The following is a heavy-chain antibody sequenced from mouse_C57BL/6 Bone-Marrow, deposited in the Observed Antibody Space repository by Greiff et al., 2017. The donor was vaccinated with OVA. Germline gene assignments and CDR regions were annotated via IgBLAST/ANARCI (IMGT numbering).Heavy chain of an antibody. Sequence: EVQLVESGGGLVQPGGSLKLSCAASGFTFSDYGMAWVRQAPRKGPEWVAFISNLAYSIYYADTVTGRFTISRENAKNTLYLEMSSVRCEDTAMYYCARGLLWYFDVWGTGTTVTVSS. CDR3: ARGLLWYFDV. J-gene: IGHJ1*03. CDR1: GFTFSDYG. CDR2: ISNLAYSI. V-gene: IGHV5-15*01. D-gene: IGHD1-1*01.